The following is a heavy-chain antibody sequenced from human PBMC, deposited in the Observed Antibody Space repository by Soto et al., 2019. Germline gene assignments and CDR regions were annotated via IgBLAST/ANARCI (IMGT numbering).Heavy chain of an antibody. D-gene: IGHD4-17*01. J-gene: IGHJ5*02. CDR3: ARDGIYYGDSPPANWFDP. Sequence: GASVKVSCKASGGTFSSYTISWVRQAPGQGLEWMGRIIPILGIANYAQKFQGRVTITADKSTSTAYMELSSLRSEDTAVYYCARDGIYYGDSPPANWFDPWGQGTLVTVSS. CDR1: GGTFSSYT. CDR2: IIPILGIA. V-gene: IGHV1-69*04.